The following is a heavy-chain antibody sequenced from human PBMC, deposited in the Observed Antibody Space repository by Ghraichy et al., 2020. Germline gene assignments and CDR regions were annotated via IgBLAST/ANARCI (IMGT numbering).Heavy chain of an antibody. V-gene: IGHV1-18*04. Sequence: ASVKVSCKASGYTFTNYAITWVRQAPGQGLDWLGWINPYNGDTNYARKLQGRVTMTTDLSTNTAYMELGSLRSDDTAVYYCARGCSEGICLHPWGQGTLVTVSS. D-gene: IGHD2-15*01. CDR2: INPYNGDT. CDR1: GYTFTNYA. J-gene: IGHJ5*02. CDR3: ARGCSEGICLHP.